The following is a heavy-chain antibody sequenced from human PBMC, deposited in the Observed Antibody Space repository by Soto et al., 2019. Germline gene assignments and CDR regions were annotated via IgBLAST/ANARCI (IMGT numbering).Heavy chain of an antibody. CDR1: GYTFTSYG. CDR2: ISAYNGNT. V-gene: IGHV1-18*01. CDR3: ARDIVGRHGSGSDKKSLIDY. Sequence: ASVKVSCKASGYTFTSYGISWVRQAPGQGLEWMGWISAYNGNTNYAQKLQGRVTMTTDTSTSTAYMELRSLRSDDTAVYYCARDIVGRHGSGSDKKSLIDYWGQGSLVIVSA. J-gene: IGHJ4*02. D-gene: IGHD3-10*01.